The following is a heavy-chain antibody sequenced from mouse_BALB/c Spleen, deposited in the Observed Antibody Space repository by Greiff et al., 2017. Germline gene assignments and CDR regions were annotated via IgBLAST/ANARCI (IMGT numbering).Heavy chain of an antibody. CDR1: GFTFSSFG. D-gene: IGHD2-1*01. Sequence: EVNVVESGGGLVQPGGSRKLSCAATGFTFSSFGMHWVRQAPEKGLEWVAYISSGSSTIYYADTVKGRFTISRDNPKNTLFLQMTSLRSEDTAMYYCARSNYGNSFAYWGQGTLVTVSA. J-gene: IGHJ3*01. CDR2: ISSGSSTI. CDR3: ARSNYGNSFAY. V-gene: IGHV5-17*02.